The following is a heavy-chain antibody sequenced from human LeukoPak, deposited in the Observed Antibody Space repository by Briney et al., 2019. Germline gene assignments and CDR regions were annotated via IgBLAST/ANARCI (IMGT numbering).Heavy chain of an antibody. V-gene: IGHV1-69*13. J-gene: IGHJ4*02. D-gene: IGHD3-22*01. CDR2: IIPIFGTA. CDR1: GYTFTSYA. Sequence: SVKVSCKASGYTFTSYAMDWVRQAPGQGLEWMGGIIPIFGTANYAQKFQGRVTITADESTSTAYMELSSLRSEDTAVYYCARGFRLVNYDSSGYAFDYWGQGTLVTVSS. CDR3: ARGFRLVNYDSSGYAFDY.